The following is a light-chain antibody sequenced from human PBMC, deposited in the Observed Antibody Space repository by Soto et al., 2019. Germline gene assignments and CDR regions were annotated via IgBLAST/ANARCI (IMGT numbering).Light chain of an antibody. CDR1: SSDVGGYNY. CDR3: CSYTDSSTYVV. J-gene: IGLJ2*01. CDR2: DVS. V-gene: IGLV2-11*01. Sequence: QSALTQPRSVSGSPGQSVTISCTGTSSDVGGYNYVSWYQHHPGKAPKLMILDVSKRPSGVPDRFSGSKSGNTASLTISGLQAEDESDYYCCSYTDSSTYVVFGGGTKLTVL.